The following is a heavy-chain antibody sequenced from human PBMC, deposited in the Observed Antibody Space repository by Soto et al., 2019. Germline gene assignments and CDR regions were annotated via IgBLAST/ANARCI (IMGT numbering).Heavy chain of an antibody. CDR3: ARYSRAYGGNSDSGRFDY. CDR1: GGSISSYY. Sequence: SETLSLTCTVSGGSISSYYWSWIRQPPGKGLEWIGYIYYSGSSNYNPSLKSRVTISVDTSKNQFSLKLSSVTAADTAVYYCARYSRAYGGNSDSGRFDYCGQGTLVTVS. CDR2: IYYSGSS. D-gene: IGHD4-17*01. V-gene: IGHV4-59*01. J-gene: IGHJ4*02.